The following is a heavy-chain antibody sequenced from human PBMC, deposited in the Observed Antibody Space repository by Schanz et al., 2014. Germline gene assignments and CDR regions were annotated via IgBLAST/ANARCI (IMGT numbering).Heavy chain of an antibody. D-gene: IGHD6-13*01. J-gene: IGHJ4*02. CDR2: IKQDESEK. CDR1: TSIFNHAW. V-gene: IGHV3-7*02. CDR3: VSQTGSPNY. Sequence: EVQLVESGGGLVKPGGSLRLSCAASTSIFNHAWMTWVRQAPGKGLEWVANIKQDESEKYYVDSVKGRFTISRDNAKNSLYLQMNSLRVEDTAVYFCVSQTGSPNYWGQGTLVTVSS.